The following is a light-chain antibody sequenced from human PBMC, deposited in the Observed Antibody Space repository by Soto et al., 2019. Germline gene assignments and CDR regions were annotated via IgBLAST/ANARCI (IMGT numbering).Light chain of an antibody. Sequence: DIVLTQSPDSLAVSLGETATINCKSSQTVLYNSNNKNYIAWYQQKPGQPPKVLIYWASTRDSGVPDRFSGSGSETDFTLTISSLKAEDVAVEHCHQYYDTPNTFGPGTKLEIK. CDR1: QTVLYNSNNKNY. CDR2: WAS. V-gene: IGKV4-1*01. J-gene: IGKJ2*01. CDR3: HQYYDTPNT.